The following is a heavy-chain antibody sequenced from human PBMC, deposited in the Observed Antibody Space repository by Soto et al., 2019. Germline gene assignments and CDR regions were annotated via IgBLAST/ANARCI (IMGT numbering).Heavy chain of an antibody. CDR3: ARDLSGTGLDI. CDR2: VYSTGGV. CDR1: GDSIGRFY. D-gene: IGHD1-26*01. V-gene: IGHV4-4*07. Sequence: QLQLHESGPGLVKPSETLSLTCNVSGDSIGRFYWSWIRQSAGKGLEWIGRVYSTGGVTYNPAPKGRVTISLDRSNNRVSLEMNSVTAADTAVYFCARDLSGTGLDIWGRGTRVSVSS. J-gene: IGHJ6*02.